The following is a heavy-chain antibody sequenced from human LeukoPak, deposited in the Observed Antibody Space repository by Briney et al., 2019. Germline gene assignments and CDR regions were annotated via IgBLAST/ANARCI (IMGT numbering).Heavy chain of an antibody. CDR1: GFTFDEHA. CDR3: ARDSALRQWLPNWYFDL. CDR2: IGWNSGSI. V-gene: IGHV3-9*01. J-gene: IGHJ2*01. D-gene: IGHD6-19*01. Sequence: GRSLRLSCVASGFTFDEHAMYWVRQTPGKGLEWVSGIGWNSGSIGYADSVKGRFTISRDNAKNSLFLQMNSPRPEDTALYYCARDSALRQWLPNWYFDLWGRGTLVTVSS.